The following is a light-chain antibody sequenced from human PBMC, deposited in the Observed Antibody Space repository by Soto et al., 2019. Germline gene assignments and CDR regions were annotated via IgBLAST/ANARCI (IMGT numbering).Light chain of an antibody. J-gene: IGKJ1*01. Sequence: IQMTQSPSSLSASVGDRVTITCRASQGISTYLNWYQQKPGKAPKLLIYAASSLQSGVPSRSSGSGSGTEFTLTISSLQPDDFATYYCLQDYNYPRTFGQGTKVDIK. CDR3: LQDYNYPRT. CDR1: QGISTY. CDR2: AAS. V-gene: IGKV1-6*01.